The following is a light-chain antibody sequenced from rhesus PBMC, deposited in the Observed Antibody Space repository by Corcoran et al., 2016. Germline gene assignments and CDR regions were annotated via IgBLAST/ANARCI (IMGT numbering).Light chain of an antibody. Sequence: ETVVTQSPATLSLSPGERATLSCRASQSVGSYLAWYQQKPGQAPRLLICGASSRATGIPHRFRGRGAGTDFTLTISSREPEDVGVYYCQQSINLSTFGQSTKVEIK. CDR1: QSVGSY. V-gene: IGKV3-24*04. CDR2: GAS. J-gene: IGKJ1*01. CDR3: QQSINLST.